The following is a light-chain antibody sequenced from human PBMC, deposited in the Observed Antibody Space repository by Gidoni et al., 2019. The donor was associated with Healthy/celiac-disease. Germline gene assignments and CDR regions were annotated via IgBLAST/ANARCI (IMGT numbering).Light chain of an antibody. CDR2: DAS. V-gene: IGKV3-11*01. CDR1: QRISSY. CDR3: QQRSNWPPLT. J-gene: IGKJ4*01. Sequence: IVLTQSPATLSLSPGERATLSCRASQRISSYLAWYQQKPGQAPRLLIYDASNRATGIPARLSGSGSGTDFTLTISSLEPEDFAVYYCQQRSNWPPLTFGGGTKVEIK.